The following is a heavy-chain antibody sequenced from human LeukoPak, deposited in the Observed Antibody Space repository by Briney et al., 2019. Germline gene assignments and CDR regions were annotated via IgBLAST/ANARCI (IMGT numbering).Heavy chain of an antibody. CDR2: IYYSGST. CDR1: GGSISSYY. D-gene: IGHD3-10*01. V-gene: IGHV4-59*01. J-gene: IGHJ4*02. Sequence: PSETLSLTCTVSGGSISSYYWSWLRQPPGKGLEWIGYIYYSGSTNYNPSLKSRVTISVDTSKNQFSLKLSSVTAADTAVYYCATSPYYYGSGSYYKDSWGQGTLVTVSS. CDR3: ATSPYYYGSGSYYKDS.